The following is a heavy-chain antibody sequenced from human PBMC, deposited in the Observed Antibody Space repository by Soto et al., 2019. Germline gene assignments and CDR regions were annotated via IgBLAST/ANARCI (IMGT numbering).Heavy chain of an antibody. CDR1: GSSISSYY. D-gene: IGHD2-2*02. CDR2: IYYRGST. CDR3: ARDSHCSSTSCYTAGYYYYGMDV. Sequence: PSETLSLTCTVSGSSISSYYWSWIRQPPGKGLEWIGYIYYRGSTNYNPSLKSRVTISVDTSKNQFSLKLSSVTAADTAVYYCARDSHCSSTSCYTAGYYYYGMDVWGQGTTVTVSS. V-gene: IGHV4-59*01. J-gene: IGHJ6*02.